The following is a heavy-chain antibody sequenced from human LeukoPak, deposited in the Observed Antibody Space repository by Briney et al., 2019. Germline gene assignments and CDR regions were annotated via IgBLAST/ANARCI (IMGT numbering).Heavy chain of an antibody. J-gene: IGHJ3*02. D-gene: IGHD6-19*01. CDR2: IKQDGSEK. Sequence: GGSLRLSCAASGFTFSSYWMSWVRQAPGKGLEWVANIKQDGSEKYYVDSVKGRFTISRDNAKNSLYLQMNSLRAEDTAVYYCARAGGYSSGWPDAFDIWGQGTMVTVSS. V-gene: IGHV3-7*01. CDR3: ARAGGYSSGWPDAFDI. CDR1: GFTFSSYW.